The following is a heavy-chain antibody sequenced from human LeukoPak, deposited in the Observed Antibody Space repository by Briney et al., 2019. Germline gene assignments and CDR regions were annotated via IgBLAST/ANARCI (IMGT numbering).Heavy chain of an antibody. CDR3: ARDNGDTDFDY. D-gene: IGHD5-18*01. CDR2: ISSGSSYI. CDR1: GFTFSDYS. J-gene: IGHJ4*02. Sequence: GGSLRLSCAASGFTFSDYSMNRVRQAPGKGLEWVSSISSGSSYIYYADSVKGRFTISRDNAKNSLYLQMNSLRAEDTAVYYCARDNGDTDFDYWGQGTLVTVSS. V-gene: IGHV3-21*01.